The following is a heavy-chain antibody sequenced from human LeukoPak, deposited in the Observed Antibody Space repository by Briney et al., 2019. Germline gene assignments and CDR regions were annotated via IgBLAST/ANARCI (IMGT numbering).Heavy chain of an antibody. CDR1: GFTFSDFY. J-gene: IGHJ4*02. CDR2: ISSSGSPT. V-gene: IGHV3-11*01. D-gene: IGHD4-17*01. CDR3: ARAGYDYGDCPGY. Sequence: GGSLRLSCAASGFTFSDFYMSWIRQAPGKGLEWISYISSSGSPTYYADSVKGRFTISRDNAKNSLYLQMNSLRAEDTAVYYCARAGYDYGDCPGYWGQGTLVTVSS.